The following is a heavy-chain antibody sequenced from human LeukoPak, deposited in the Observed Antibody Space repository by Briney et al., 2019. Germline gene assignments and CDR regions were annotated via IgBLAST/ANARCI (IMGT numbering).Heavy chain of an antibody. V-gene: IGHV3-30-3*01. CDR2: ISYDGSNK. Sequence: GGSLRLSCAASGFTFSSYAMSWVRQAPGKGLEWVAVISYDGSNKYYADSVKGRFTISRDNSKNTLYLQMNSLRAEDTAVYYCARAWGYDYYDSSLFQQRRDYWGQGTLVTVSS. CDR1: GFTFSSYA. CDR3: ARAWGYDYYDSSLFQQRRDY. J-gene: IGHJ4*02. D-gene: IGHD3-22*01.